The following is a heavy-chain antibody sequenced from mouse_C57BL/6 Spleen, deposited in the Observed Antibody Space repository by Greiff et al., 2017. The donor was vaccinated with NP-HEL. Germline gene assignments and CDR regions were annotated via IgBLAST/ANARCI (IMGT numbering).Heavy chain of an antibody. D-gene: IGHD3-3*01. V-gene: IGHV5-12*01. J-gene: IGHJ2*01. CDR2: ISNGGGST. CDR1: GFTFSDYY. CDR3: ARRGQAGFFDY. Sequence: EVKLMESGGGLVQPGGSLKLSCAASGFTFSDYYMYWVRQTPEKRLEWVAYISNGGGSTYYPDTVKGRFTISRDNAKNTLYLQMSRLKSEDTAMYYCARRGQAGFFDYWGQGTTLTVSS.